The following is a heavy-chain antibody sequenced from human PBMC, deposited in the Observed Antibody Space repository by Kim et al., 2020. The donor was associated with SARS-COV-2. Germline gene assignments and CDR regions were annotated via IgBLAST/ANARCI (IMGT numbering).Heavy chain of an antibody. CDR2: IKQDGSEK. V-gene: IGHV3-7*03. CDR3: ASWGVGYSSGWYSLAY. D-gene: IGHD6-19*01. J-gene: IGHJ4*02. Sequence: GGSLRLSCAASGFTFSSYWMSWVRQAPGKGLEWVANIKQDGSEKYYVDSVKGRFTISRDNAKNSLYLQMNSLRAEDTAVYYCASWGVGYSSGWYSLAYWGQGTLVTVSS. CDR1: GFTFSSYW.